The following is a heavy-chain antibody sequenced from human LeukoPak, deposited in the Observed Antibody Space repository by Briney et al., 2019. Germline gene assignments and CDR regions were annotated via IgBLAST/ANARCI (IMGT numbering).Heavy chain of an antibody. D-gene: IGHD2-2*01. CDR2: IIPIFGTA. V-gene: IGHV1-69*05. J-gene: IGHJ6*03. CDR3: ARVGGYCSSTSCYYHYYYMGV. CDR1: GGTFSSYA. Sequence: GSSVKVSCKASGGTFSSYAISWVRQAPGQGLEWMGGIIPIFGTANYAQKFQGRVTITTDESTSTAYMELSSLRSEDTAVYYCARVGGYCSSTSCYYHYYYMGVWGKGTTVTVSS.